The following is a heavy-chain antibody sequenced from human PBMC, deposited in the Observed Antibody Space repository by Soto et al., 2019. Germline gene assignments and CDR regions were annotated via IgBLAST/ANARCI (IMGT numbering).Heavy chain of an antibody. CDR2: IIPIFGTA. V-gene: IGHV1-69*06. J-gene: IGHJ6*02. CDR3: ARRSRAYCSSTSCYTGGTYYYYGMDV. D-gene: IGHD2-2*02. CDR1: GGTFSSYA. Sequence: GASVKVSCKASGGTFSSYAISWVRQAPGQGLEWMGGIIPIFGTANYAQKFQGRVTITADKSTSTAYMELSSLRSEDTAVYYCARRSRAYCSSTSCYTGGTYYYYGMDVWGQGTTVTVSS.